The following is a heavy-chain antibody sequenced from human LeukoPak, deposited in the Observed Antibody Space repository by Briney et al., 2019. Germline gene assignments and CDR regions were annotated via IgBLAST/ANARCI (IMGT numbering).Heavy chain of an antibody. Sequence: GGSLRLSCAASGFTLSTYNMKWVRQAPRKGLEWVSSISTSSSYIYYADSVRGRFTISRDNAKNSLYLQMNSLRAEDTAVYYCVKGETRTSVTGFHSWGQGTLVTVSS. CDR1: GFTLSTYN. CDR3: VKGETRTSVTGFHS. V-gene: IGHV3-21*06. CDR2: ISTSSSYI. D-gene: IGHD1-1*01. J-gene: IGHJ4*02.